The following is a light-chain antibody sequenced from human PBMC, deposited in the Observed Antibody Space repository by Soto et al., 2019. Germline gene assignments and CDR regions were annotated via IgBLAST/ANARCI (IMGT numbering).Light chain of an antibody. CDR1: SSDVGSYNY. CDR2: EVS. V-gene: IGLV2-14*01. Sequence: QSALTQPASVSGSPGQSITISCTGTSSDVGSYNYVSWYQQHPGKAPKLMTFEVSNRPSGVSNRFSGSKSGNTASLTISGLQAEDEADYYCSSYSSSNTLYVFGTGTKVTVL. CDR3: SSYSSSNTLYV. J-gene: IGLJ1*01.